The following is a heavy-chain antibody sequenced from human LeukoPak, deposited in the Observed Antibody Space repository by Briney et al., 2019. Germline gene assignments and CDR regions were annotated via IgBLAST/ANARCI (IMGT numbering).Heavy chain of an antibody. D-gene: IGHD7-27*01. Sequence: GGSLRLSCVASGFTFSDYYMSWIRQAPGKGPEWVSYISSSGSTTNYADSVKGRFTISRDNAKKSLYLQMNSLRADDSAVYYCARDLTGEGDYWGQGTLVTVSS. CDR3: ARDLTGEGDY. CDR1: GFTFSDYY. CDR2: ISSSGSTT. V-gene: IGHV3-11*01. J-gene: IGHJ4*02.